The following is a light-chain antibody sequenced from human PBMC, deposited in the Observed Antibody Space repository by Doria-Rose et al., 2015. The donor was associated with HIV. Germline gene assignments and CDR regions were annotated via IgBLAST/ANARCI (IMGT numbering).Light chain of an antibody. CDR3: HQYGTSWT. CDR1: QSFSSTY. V-gene: IGKV3-20*01. CDR2: DGS. J-gene: IGKJ1*01. Sequence: TQSPGTLSLSPGERATLSCRASQSFSSTYIACYQQKPGQAPSLLIYDGSTRATGIPARFSDSGTGTDFTLTINSLEPEDVALYYCHQYGTSWTFGQGTTVEI.